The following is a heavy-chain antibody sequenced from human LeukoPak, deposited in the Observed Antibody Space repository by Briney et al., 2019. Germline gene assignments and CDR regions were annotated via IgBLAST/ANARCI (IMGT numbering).Heavy chain of an antibody. CDR3: GRGRTRGYSGYVIDY. CDR1: RFNFSSYW. D-gene: IGHD5-12*01. V-gene: IGHV3-74*01. J-gene: IGHJ4*02. CDR2: INYDGTTT. Sequence: PGGSLRLSCAASRFNFSSYWMHWVRQAPGKGQGWISRINYDGTTTSYADSVKGRFTISRDNAKNTLYLQMNSLRAEDTAAFYGGRGRTRGYSGYVIDYLGQGTPITVSS.